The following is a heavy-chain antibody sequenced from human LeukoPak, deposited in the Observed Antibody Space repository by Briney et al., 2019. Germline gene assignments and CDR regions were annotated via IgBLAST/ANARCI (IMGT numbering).Heavy chain of an antibody. D-gene: IGHD6-19*01. CDR1: GDSVSSNIAA. J-gene: IGHJ4*02. V-gene: IGHV6-1*01. CDR3: ARDLDGGWFDFDY. Sequence: SQTLSLTCAISGDSVSSNIAAWNWIRQSPSRGLKWLGGTYYRRSKWYNDYALSVKSRIIINPDTFKNQFSLQRNSVSPEDTAVYYCARDLDGGWFDFDYWGQGTLVTVSS. CDR2: TYYRRSKWYN.